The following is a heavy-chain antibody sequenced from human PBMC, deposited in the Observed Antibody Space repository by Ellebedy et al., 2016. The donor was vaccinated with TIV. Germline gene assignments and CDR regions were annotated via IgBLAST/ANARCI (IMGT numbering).Heavy chain of an antibody. J-gene: IGHJ3*02. CDR1: GFTFGDYA. CDR3: TSSLVGGLLNAFDI. Sequence: GESLKISCTASGFTFGDYAMSWFRQAPGKGLEWVGFIRSKAYGGTTEYAASVKGRFTISRDDSKSIAYLQMNSLKTEDTAVYYCTSSLVGGLLNAFDIWGQGTMVTVSS. D-gene: IGHD3-16*01. CDR2: IRSKAYGGTT. V-gene: IGHV3-49*03.